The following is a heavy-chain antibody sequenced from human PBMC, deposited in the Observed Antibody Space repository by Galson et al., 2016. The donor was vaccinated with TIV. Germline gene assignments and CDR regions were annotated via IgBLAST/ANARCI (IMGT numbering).Heavy chain of an antibody. V-gene: IGHV1-69*10. CDR1: GGTFSSHG. CDR3: ARQLGAGGLTFFGLGV. Sequence: SVKVSCKASGGTFSSHGFTWVRQAPGQGLEWMGGIIPMLGIPKYAQKFQGRVTITADESTTTAYMELRSLRFDETAVYFCARQLGAGGLTFFGLGVWGQGTTVTVSS. J-gene: IGHJ6*02. CDR2: IIPMLGIP. D-gene: IGHD1-1*01.